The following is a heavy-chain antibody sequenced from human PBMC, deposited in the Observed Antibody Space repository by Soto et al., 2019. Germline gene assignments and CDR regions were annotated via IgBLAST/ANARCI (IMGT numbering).Heavy chain of an antibody. CDR2: ISYSGST. J-gene: IGHJ4*02. D-gene: IGHD3-9*01. Sequence: QVQLQESGPGLVKPSQTLSLTCSVSGGSISSGGYYWSWIRQHPGKGLEWIGYISYSGSTYYNPSLKSRVTISVDTSKNQFSLNLSSVTAADTAVYYCARLDFDWLFAFDYWGQGTLVTVS. CDR1: GGSISSGGYY. CDR3: ARLDFDWLFAFDY. V-gene: IGHV4-31*03.